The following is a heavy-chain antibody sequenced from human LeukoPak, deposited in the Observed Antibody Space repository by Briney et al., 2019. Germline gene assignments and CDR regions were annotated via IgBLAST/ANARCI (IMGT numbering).Heavy chain of an antibody. V-gene: IGHV3-21*01. Sequence: GGSLRLSCAASGFSFRSYSMDWVRQAPGKGLEWVSSINGSSSYISYADSVKGRFTISRDNDENSLFLQMNSLRPEDTAVYFCARDRLEGGETFDSWGQGTLVTVSS. CDR1: GFSFRSYS. D-gene: IGHD1-1*01. J-gene: IGHJ4*02. CDR2: INGSSSYI. CDR3: ARDRLEGGETFDS.